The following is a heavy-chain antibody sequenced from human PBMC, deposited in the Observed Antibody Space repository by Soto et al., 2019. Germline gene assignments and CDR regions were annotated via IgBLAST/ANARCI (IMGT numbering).Heavy chain of an antibody. CDR3: AKGVRQWLVTSDFNY. CDR2: VSHDGRNT. CDR1: GFTFSDYA. D-gene: IGHD6-19*01. V-gene: IGHV3-30*18. Sequence: VQLVESGGGVVQPGRSLRLSCAASGFTFSDYAMHWVRQAPGKGLEWVAVVSHDGRNTHYADSVKGRFTISRDSSKNTLSLEMTRLIAQETAVSYCAKGVRQWLVTSDFNYWGQGALVNVSA. J-gene: IGHJ4*02.